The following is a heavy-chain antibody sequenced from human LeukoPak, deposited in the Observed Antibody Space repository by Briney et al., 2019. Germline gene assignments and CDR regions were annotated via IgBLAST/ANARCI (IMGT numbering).Heavy chain of an antibody. J-gene: IGHJ4*02. CDR1: GGSISSGSYY. D-gene: IGHD3-22*01. Sequence: PSETLSLTCTVSGGSISSGSYYWNWIRQPAGKGLEWIGRIYTSGSTNYNPSLKSRVTMSVDTSKNQFSLKLSSVTAADTAVYYCARDERYYYDSSGYYYYFDYWGQGTLVTVSS. V-gene: IGHV4-61*02. CDR2: IYTSGST. CDR3: ARDERYYYDSSGYYYYFDY.